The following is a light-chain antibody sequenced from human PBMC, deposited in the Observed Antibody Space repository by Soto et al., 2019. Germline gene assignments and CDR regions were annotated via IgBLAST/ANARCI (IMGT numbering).Light chain of an antibody. Sequence: QSALTQPASVSGSPGQSITISCTGTSSDVGGYNYVSWYQQHPGKAPKLMIYDVSNRPSGVSNRFSGSESGNTASLTISGLQADDEADYYCSSHTSSSTVVFGGGTKLTVL. CDR1: SSDVGGYNY. V-gene: IGLV2-14*01. J-gene: IGLJ2*01. CDR2: DVS. CDR3: SSHTSSSTVV.